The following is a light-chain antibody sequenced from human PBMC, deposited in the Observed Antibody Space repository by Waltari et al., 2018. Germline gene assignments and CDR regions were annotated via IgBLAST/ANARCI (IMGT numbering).Light chain of an antibody. J-gene: IGKJ1*01. V-gene: IGKV1-5*01. CDR2: EAS. CDR1: QNINNW. Sequence: DIQMTQSPSTLSASVGHRVTITCRASQNINNWLAWYQQTPGRAPKLLIYEASSLESGVPSRFRGSGSGTLFTLTITSLQPDDVALYYCQQYKTFSRTFGQGTQVEIK. CDR3: QQYKTFSRT.